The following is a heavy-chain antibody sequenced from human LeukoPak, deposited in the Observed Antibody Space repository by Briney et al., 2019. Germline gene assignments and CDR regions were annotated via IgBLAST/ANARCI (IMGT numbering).Heavy chain of an antibody. Sequence: GGSLRLSCAASGFTFSSYWMHWVRHVPGKGLVWVSRINSDGSSTSYADSVKGRFTISRDNAKNTLYLQMNSLRAEDTAVYYCARDLSGIAGYTYGRGIDYWGQGTLVTVSS. V-gene: IGHV3-74*01. CDR2: INSDGSST. J-gene: IGHJ4*02. D-gene: IGHD5-18*01. CDR1: GFTFSSYW. CDR3: ARDLSGIAGYTYGRGIDY.